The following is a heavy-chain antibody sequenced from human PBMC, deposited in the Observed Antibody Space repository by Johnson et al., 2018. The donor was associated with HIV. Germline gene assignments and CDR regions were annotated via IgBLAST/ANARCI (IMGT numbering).Heavy chain of an antibody. D-gene: IGHD4-23*01. J-gene: IGHJ3*02. CDR1: RFTFSSYA. Sequence: QVQLVESGGGLVQPGRSLRLSCAASRFTFSSYAMHWVRQAPGKGLEWVAVISYDGSKRYYADSVRGRFTISRANSKNTLYLQVNGLRVEDTAVFYCASGEDYGGNYGALDIWGQGTMVTVSS. CDR2: ISYDGSKR. V-gene: IGHV3-30*01. CDR3: ASGEDYGGNYGALDI.